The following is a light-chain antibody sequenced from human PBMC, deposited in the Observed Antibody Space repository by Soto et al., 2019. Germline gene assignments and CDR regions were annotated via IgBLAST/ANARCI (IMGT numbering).Light chain of an antibody. Sequence: IALTQSPATLCSSVGDRVTITCRASQSISAWLAWFRQKPGKAPKLLIYGASSLQSGVPSRFSGIGSGTDFTLTISSLRPEAFETYYCQQSYSTPHTFGQGTRLEI. CDR3: QQSYSTPHT. CDR2: GAS. V-gene: IGKV1-39*01. CDR1: QSISAW. J-gene: IGKJ5*01.